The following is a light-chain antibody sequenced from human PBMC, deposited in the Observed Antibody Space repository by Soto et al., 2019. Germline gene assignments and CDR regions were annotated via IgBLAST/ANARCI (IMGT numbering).Light chain of an antibody. Sequence: QSVLTQPPSVSGAPGQKVTISCVGSSTNIGSYYGVHWYQQLPGAAPKLLIYDNSNRPSGVADRFSGSKSGTSASLAITGLQTDDEADYFCQTYDSRLSASIFGGGTKLTGL. V-gene: IGLV1-40*01. CDR2: DNS. CDR1: STNIGSYYG. CDR3: QTYDSRLSASI. J-gene: IGLJ2*01.